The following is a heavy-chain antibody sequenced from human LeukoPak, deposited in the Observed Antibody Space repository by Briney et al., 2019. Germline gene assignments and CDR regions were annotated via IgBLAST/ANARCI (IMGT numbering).Heavy chain of an antibody. CDR3: ARVAYSSSWYGDNWFDP. J-gene: IGHJ5*02. Sequence: ASVKVSCKASGYTFTGYYMHWVRQAPGQGLEWMGCINPNSGGTNYAQKFQGRVTMTRDTSISTAYMELSRLRSDDTAVYYCARVAYSSSWYGDNWFDPWGQGTLVTVSS. D-gene: IGHD6-13*01. CDR2: INPNSGGT. V-gene: IGHV1-2*02. CDR1: GYTFTGYY.